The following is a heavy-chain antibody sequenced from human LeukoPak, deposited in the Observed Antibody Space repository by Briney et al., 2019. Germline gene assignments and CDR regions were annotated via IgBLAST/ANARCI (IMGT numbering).Heavy chain of an antibody. CDR3: AENLLAIWGSYPGHY. CDR2: ISYDGSNK. J-gene: IGHJ4*02. CDR1: GFTFSSYG. Sequence: GGSLRLSCAASGFTFSSYGMHWVRQAPGKGLEWVAVISYDGSNKYYADSVKGRFTISRDNSKNTLYLQMNSLRAEDTAVYYCAENLLAIWGSYPGHYWGQGTLVTVSS. D-gene: IGHD3-16*02. V-gene: IGHV3-30*18.